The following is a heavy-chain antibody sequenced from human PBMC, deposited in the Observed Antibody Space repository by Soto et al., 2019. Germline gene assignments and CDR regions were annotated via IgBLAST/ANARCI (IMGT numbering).Heavy chain of an antibody. D-gene: IGHD2-8*01. V-gene: IGHV1-69*13. CDR3: ARSLGYCTNGVCARLYYYYGMDV. Sequence: SVKVSCKASGGTFSSYAISWVRQAPGQGLEWMGGIIPIFGTANYAQKFQGRVTITADESTSTAYMELSSLRSEDTAVYYCARSLGYCTNGVCARLYYYYGMDVWGQGTTVTVSS. CDR2: IIPIFGTA. CDR1: GGTFSSYA. J-gene: IGHJ6*02.